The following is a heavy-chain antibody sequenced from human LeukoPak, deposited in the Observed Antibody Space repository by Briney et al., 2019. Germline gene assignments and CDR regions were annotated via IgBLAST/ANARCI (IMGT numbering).Heavy chain of an antibody. J-gene: IGHJ4*02. Sequence: PGGSLRLSCAASGFTVSSNYMSWVRQAPGKGLEWVSVIYSGGSTYYADSVKGRFTIPRDNSKNTLYLQMNSLRAEDTAVYYCATTVTTGVNDYWGQGTLVTVSS. V-gene: IGHV3-66*01. CDR3: ATTVTTGVNDY. CDR2: IYSGGST. D-gene: IGHD4-17*01. CDR1: GFTVSSNY.